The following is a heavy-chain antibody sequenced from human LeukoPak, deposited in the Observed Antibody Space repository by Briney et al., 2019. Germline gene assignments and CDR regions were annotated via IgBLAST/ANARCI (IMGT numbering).Heavy chain of an antibody. CDR3: ARGMRITMVRGVIPHDY. CDR1: GFTFSSYW. CDR2: INSDGSST. J-gene: IGHJ4*02. V-gene: IGHV3-74*01. D-gene: IGHD3-10*01. Sequence: PGGSLRLSCAASGFTFSSYWMHWVHQAPGKGLVWVSRINSDGSSTSYADSVKGRFTISRDNAKNTLYLQMNSLRAEDTAVYYCARGMRITMVRGVIPHDYWGQGTLVTVSS.